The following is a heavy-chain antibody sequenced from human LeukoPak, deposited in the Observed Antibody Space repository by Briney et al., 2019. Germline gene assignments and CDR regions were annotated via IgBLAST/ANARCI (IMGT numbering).Heavy chain of an antibody. CDR1: GYTFTGYY. CDR2: INPNSGGT. CDR3: ARGDIVVVVAATIDY. J-gene: IGHJ4*02. Sequence: ASVKVSCKASGYTFTGYYMHWVRQAPGQGLEWMGRINPNSGGTNYAQKFQGRVTMTMDTSISTAYMELSRLRSDDTAVYYCARGDIVVVVAATIDYWGQGTLVTVSS. V-gene: IGHV1-2*06. D-gene: IGHD2-15*01.